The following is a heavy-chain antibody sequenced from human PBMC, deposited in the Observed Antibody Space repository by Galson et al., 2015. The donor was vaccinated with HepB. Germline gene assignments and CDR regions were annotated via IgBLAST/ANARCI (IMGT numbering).Heavy chain of an antibody. V-gene: IGHV2-5*02. D-gene: IGHD1-1*01. CDR1: GFSISTTGVG. CDR2: IYWEDDK. J-gene: IGHJ5*02. Sequence: PALVKPTQTLTLTCTLSGFSISTTGVGVGWIRQPPGKAPEWLSLIYWEDDKRYSPSLKSRLTIAKDTSKNQVVLTMTDMEPEDTATYYCAQSRMKMSGPNSRYNKRNWFDPWGQGILVIVSS. CDR3: AQSRMKMSGPNSRYNKRNWFDP.